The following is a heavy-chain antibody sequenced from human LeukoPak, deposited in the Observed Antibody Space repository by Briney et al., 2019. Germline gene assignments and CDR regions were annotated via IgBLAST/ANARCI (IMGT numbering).Heavy chain of an antibody. CDR2: IYFSGST. CDR3: ARAPNWVDS. J-gene: IGHJ5*01. V-gene: IGHV4-39*01. Sequence: SETLSLTCTVSGGSISSGSYYWGWIRQPPGKGLEWIGNIYFSGSTYYNPSLKSRVTISVDTSKNQFSLKLSSVTAADTAVYYYARAPNWVDSWGQGTLVTVSS. CDR1: GGSISSGSYY.